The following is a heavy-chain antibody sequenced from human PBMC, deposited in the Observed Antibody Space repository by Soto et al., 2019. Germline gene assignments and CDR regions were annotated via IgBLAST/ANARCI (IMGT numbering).Heavy chain of an antibody. J-gene: IGHJ3*02. CDR3: ARVTSGFEDAFDI. V-gene: IGHV3-48*01. CDR2: ISSSSSTM. D-gene: IGHD3-10*01. CDR1: GFTFSSYR. Sequence: GGSLRLSCAASGFTFSSYRMNWVRRAPGKGLEWVSYISSSSSTMYYADSVKGRFTISRDNAKNSLYLQMNSLRAEDTAVYYCARVTSGFEDAFDIWGQGTMVTVSS.